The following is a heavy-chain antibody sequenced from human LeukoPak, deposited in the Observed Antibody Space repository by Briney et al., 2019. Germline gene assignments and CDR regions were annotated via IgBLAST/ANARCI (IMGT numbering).Heavy chain of an antibody. V-gene: IGHV4-4*07. J-gene: IGHJ4*02. CDR2: IYTSGST. Sequence: PSETLSLTRTVSNDSITSYYWSWIRQPAGKGLEWIGRIYTSGSTNYNPSLKSRVTISVDTSKNQFSLKLTSVTAADTAVYYCARDLVGAPDYWGQGTLVTVSS. CDR3: ARDLVGAPDY. CDR1: NDSITSYY. D-gene: IGHD1-26*01.